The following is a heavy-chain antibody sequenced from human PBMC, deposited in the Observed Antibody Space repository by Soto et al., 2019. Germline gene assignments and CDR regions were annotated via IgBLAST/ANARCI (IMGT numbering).Heavy chain of an antibody. CDR3: ARDPRIGPKGQFDY. CDR1: GFTFSSSS. J-gene: IGHJ4*02. D-gene: IGHD3-22*01. CDR2: ISSSSSTI. V-gene: IGHV3-48*02. Sequence: EVQLVESGGGLVQPGGSLRLSCAASGFTFSSSSMNWVRQAPGKGLEWVSYISSSSSTIYYADSVKGRFTISRDNAKNSLYLQMNSLRDEDTAVYYCARDPRIGPKGQFDYWGQGTLVTVSS.